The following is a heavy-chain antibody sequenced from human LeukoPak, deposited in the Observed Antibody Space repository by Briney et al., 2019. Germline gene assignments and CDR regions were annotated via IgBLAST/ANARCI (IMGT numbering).Heavy chain of an antibody. CDR1: GAPISSGGYS. CDR2: TYHSGSP. V-gene: IGHV4-30-2*01. Sequence: PSETLSLTCAVSGAPISSGGYSWNWVRQTPGKGLEWIGYTYHSGSPRYNPSLESRVTISADRSKNQFSLSLTSVTAADTATYYCVRATSAYGSGHMDVWGQGTTVTVSS. D-gene: IGHD5-12*01. J-gene: IGHJ6*02. CDR3: VRATSAYGSGHMDV.